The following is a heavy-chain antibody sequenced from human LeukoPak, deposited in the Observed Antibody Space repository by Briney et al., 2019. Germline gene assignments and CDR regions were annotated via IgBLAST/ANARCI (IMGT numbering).Heavy chain of an antibody. Sequence: PSETLSLTCTVSGGSISSYYWSWIRQPPGKGLEWIGYIYYSGSTNYNPSLKSRVTISVDTSKNQFSLKLSSVTAADTAVYCCARSLFGAYYYDSSGLNWFDPWGQGTLVTVSS. J-gene: IGHJ5*02. CDR3: ARSLFGAYYYDSSGLNWFDP. CDR2: IYYSGST. V-gene: IGHV4-59*01. CDR1: GGSISSYY. D-gene: IGHD3-22*01.